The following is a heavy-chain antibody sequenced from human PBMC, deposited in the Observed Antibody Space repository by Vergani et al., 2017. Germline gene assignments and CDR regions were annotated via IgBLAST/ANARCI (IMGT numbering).Heavy chain of an antibody. Sequence: QAQLQQWGAGLLKPSETLSLTCAIYGGSFNDYWWTWIRQPRGKGLEWIGEIRHDGITHYSPSLKSRVTISIDTSTHQFSLNLRSVTAADTAVYYCAREGYCTNGVCFTLFDVWGQGALVTVSS. CDR1: GGSFNDYW. CDR2: IRHDGIT. V-gene: IGHV4-34*01. D-gene: IGHD2-8*01. J-gene: IGHJ4*02. CDR3: AREGYCTNGVCFTLFDV.